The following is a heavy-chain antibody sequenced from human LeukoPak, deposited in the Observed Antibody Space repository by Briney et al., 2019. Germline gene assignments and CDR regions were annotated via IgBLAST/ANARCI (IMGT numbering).Heavy chain of an antibody. CDR2: ISISSSYI. CDR1: EITFSSYS. D-gene: IGHD6-13*01. CDR3: ARSAHPGGSSSWYFIDWFDP. J-gene: IGHJ5*02. Sequence: KTGGSLRLSCAASEITFSSYSMNWVRQSPGKGREWFSSISISSSYIYDADSVKGPFTLARDNATNSLYMQMTSLRAEDTAGYYCARSAHPGGSSSWYFIDWFDPWGQGTLVTVSS. V-gene: IGHV3-21*01.